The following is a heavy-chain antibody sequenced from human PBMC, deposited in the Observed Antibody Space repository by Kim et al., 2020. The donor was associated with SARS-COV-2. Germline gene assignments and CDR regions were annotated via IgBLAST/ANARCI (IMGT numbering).Heavy chain of an antibody. V-gene: IGHV1-8*01. Sequence: FQGRVTMTRNTSISTAYMELSSLRSEDTAVYYCARGPVRRKSSGWWYFDYWGQGTLVTVSS. D-gene: IGHD6-19*01. CDR3: ARGPVRRKSSGWWYFDY. J-gene: IGHJ4*02.